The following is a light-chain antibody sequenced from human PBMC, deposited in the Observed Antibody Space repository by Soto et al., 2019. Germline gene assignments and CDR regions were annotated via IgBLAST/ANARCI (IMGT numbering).Light chain of an antibody. CDR3: LQHNSYPYT. V-gene: IGKV1-17*01. CDR1: QGIGND. CDR2: TTS. J-gene: IGKJ2*01. Sequence: DIQMTQSPSSLSASVGDRVTITCRTSQGIGNDLGWYQYKPGKAPRRLIYTTSSLQSGVPSRFSGSGSGTEFTLTISSLQPEDFATYYCLQHNSYPYTFGQGTKLEIK.